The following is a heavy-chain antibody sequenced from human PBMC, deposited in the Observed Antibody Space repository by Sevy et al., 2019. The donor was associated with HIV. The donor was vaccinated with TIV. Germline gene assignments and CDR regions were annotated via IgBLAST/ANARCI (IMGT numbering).Heavy chain of an antibody. CDR3: ARRYFDL. Sequence: GGSLRLSCAASGFTFDDYWMQWVRQAPGQGLEWVANIRQDGNELYYADSVKGRFTIYRDNAKESLFLQMTNLRVEDTAIYYCARRYFDLWGQGTLVTVSS. CDR2: IRQDGNEL. V-gene: IGHV3-7*01. J-gene: IGHJ4*02. CDR1: GFTFDDYW.